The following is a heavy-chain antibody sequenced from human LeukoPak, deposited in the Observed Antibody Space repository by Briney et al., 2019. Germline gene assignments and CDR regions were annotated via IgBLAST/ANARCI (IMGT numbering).Heavy chain of an antibody. Sequence: PGGSLRLSCAASGFTFSTYWMSWVRQAPGEGLEWVANIKQDGSEKYYIDSVKGRFTISRDNAKNSLYLQMNSLRAEDTAMYYCARDSAGNDYWGQGTLVTVSS. CDR3: ARDSAGNDY. D-gene: IGHD6-13*01. V-gene: IGHV3-7*01. CDR1: GFTFSTYW. J-gene: IGHJ4*02. CDR2: IKQDGSEK.